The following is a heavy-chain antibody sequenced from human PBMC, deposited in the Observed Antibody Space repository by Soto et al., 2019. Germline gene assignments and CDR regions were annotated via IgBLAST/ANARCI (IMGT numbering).Heavy chain of an antibody. Sequence: SETLSLTCTVSGGSVSSGDYYWSWVRQSPGKGLECIGSIYYRGNINYNPSFKSRVTISIDTSKNQFSLNLRSVTAADTAVYYCARYSNNWFQTEGMDVWGQGTTVTVSS. CDR2: IYYRGNI. V-gene: IGHV4-61*08. CDR1: GGSVSSGDYY. D-gene: IGHD1-20*01. J-gene: IGHJ6*02. CDR3: ARYSNNWFQTEGMDV.